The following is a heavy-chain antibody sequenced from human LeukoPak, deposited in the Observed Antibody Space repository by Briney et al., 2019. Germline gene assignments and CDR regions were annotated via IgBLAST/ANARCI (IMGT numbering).Heavy chain of an antibody. V-gene: IGHV4-61*01. CDR3: ATFSSSWAYYYYGMDV. CDR1: GGSVSSGSYY. Sequence: SETLSLTCTVSGGSVSSGSYYWSWIRQPPGKGLEWIGNIYYSGSTNYNPSLKSRVTISVDTSKNPFSLKLSSVTAADTAVYYCATFSSSWAYYYYGMDVWGQGTTVTVSS. D-gene: IGHD6-13*01. J-gene: IGHJ6*02. CDR2: IYYSGST.